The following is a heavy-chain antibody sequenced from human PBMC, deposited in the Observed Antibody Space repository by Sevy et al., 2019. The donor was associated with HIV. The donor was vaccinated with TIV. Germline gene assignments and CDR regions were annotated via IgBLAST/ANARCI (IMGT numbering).Heavy chain of an antibody. J-gene: IGHJ6*03. V-gene: IGHV4-34*01. CDR3: ARAGRGHYYYYYMDV. D-gene: IGHD3-10*01. Sequence: SETLSLTCAVYGGSFSGYYWSWIRQPPGKGLEWIGEINHSGSTNYNPSLKSRVTISVDTSKNQFSLKLSSVTAADTAVYYCARAGRGHYYYYYMDVWGKGTTVTVSS. CDR1: GGSFSGYY. CDR2: INHSGST.